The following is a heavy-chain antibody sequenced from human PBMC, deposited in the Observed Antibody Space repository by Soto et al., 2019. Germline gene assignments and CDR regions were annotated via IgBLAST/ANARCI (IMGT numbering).Heavy chain of an antibody. V-gene: IGHV3-23*01. CDR3: AKARCSTTDCYVPDS. CDR1: GFTFSSYA. CDR2: ISGSGGST. Sequence: GGSLRLSCAASGFTFSSYAMSWVRQAPGKGLEWVSAISGSGGSTYYADSVKGRFTISRDNSKNTLYLQMSSLRAEDTAVYYCAKARCSTTDCYVPDSWGQGNLVTVSS. D-gene: IGHD1-1*01. J-gene: IGHJ4*02.